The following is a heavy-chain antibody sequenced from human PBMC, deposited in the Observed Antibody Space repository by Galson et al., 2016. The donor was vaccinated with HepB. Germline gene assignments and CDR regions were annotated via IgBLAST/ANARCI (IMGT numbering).Heavy chain of an antibody. Sequence: SVKVSCKASGYNLIDYYIHWVRQAPGQGLEWMGWINPKSGGTNYTQKFQGRVTMTRDTSISTVYMELSSLRSDDTAVYYCARDRRFRSSGYYSDWFDPWGQGTLVTVSS. D-gene: IGHD3-22*01. CDR1: GYNLIDYY. CDR2: INPKSGGT. CDR3: ARDRRFRSSGYYSDWFDP. J-gene: IGHJ5*02. V-gene: IGHV1-2*02.